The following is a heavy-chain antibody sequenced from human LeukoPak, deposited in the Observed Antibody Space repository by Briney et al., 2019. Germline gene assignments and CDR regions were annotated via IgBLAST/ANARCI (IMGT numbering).Heavy chain of an antibody. CDR3: ARSSGYYLVRGY. D-gene: IGHD3-22*01. J-gene: IGHJ4*02. CDR1: GFTFSSYG. CDR2: ISYDGSNK. Sequence: GRSLRLSCAASGFTFSSYGMHWVRQAPGKGLEWVAVISYDGSNKYYADSVKGRFTISRDNSKNTLYLQMNSLRAEDTAVYYCARSSGYYLVRGYWGQGTLVTVSS. V-gene: IGHV3-30*03.